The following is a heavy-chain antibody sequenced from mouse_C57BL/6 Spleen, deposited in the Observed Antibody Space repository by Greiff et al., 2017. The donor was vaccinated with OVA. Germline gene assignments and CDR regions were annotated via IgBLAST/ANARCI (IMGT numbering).Heavy chain of an antibody. CDR3: ARLYYGSGDFDY. J-gene: IGHJ2*01. Sequence: QVQLQQSGAELVKPGASVKISCKASGYAFSSYWMNWVKQRPGKGLEWIGQIYPGDGDTNYNGKFKGKATLTADKSSSTAYMQLSSLTSEDSAVYFCARLYYGSGDFDYWGQGTTLTVSS. D-gene: IGHD1-1*01. CDR2: IYPGDGDT. V-gene: IGHV1-80*01. CDR1: GYAFSSYW.